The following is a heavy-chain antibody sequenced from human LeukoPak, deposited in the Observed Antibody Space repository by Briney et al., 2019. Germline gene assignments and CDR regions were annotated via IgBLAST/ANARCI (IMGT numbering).Heavy chain of an antibody. CDR2: IIPIFGTA. CDR1: GGTFSSYA. CDR3: ARDRGDIVATAGDYFDY. D-gene: IGHD5-12*01. J-gene: IGHJ4*02. Sequence: ASVKVSCKASGGTFSSYAISWVRQAPGQGLEWMGGIIPIFGTANYAQKFQGRVTITADESTSTAYMELSSLRSEDTAVYYCARDRGDIVATAGDYFDYWGQGTLVTVSS. V-gene: IGHV1-69*13.